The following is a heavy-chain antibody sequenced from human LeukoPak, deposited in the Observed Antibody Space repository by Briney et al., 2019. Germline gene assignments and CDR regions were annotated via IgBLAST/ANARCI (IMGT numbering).Heavy chain of an antibody. Sequence: PSETLSLTCAVYGGSFSGYYWSWIRQPPGKGLEWIGEINHSGSNNYNPSLKSRVTISVDTSKNQFSLKLSSVTAADTAVYYCARAVVVTAYDFWGQGTLVTVSS. J-gene: IGHJ4*02. CDR1: GGSFSGYY. CDR3: ARAVVVTAYDF. CDR2: INHSGSN. D-gene: IGHD2-21*02. V-gene: IGHV4-34*01.